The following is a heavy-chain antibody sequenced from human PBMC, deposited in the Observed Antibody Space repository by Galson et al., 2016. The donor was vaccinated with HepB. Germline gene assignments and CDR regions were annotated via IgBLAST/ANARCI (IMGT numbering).Heavy chain of an antibody. J-gene: IGHJ4*02. V-gene: IGHV4-4*02. CDR2: IYHSGST. D-gene: IGHD3-3*01. Sequence: SETLSLTCAVSGGSISSSHWWTWVRQPPGKGLEWIGEIYHSGSTNYNPSLKSRVTISVDKSKNQFSLRLSSVTAADTALYYCARGRNNIMVFGELIPWGGYFENWGQGTLVTVSS. CDR3: ARGRNNIMVFGELIPWGGYFEN. CDR1: GGSISSSHW.